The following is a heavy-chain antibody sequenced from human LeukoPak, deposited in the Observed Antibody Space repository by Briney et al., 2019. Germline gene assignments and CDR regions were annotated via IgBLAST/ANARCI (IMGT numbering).Heavy chain of an antibody. CDR3: AKDWTGTADAFDI. J-gene: IGHJ3*02. Sequence: GGSLRLSCAASGFTFSSYAMSWVRQAPGKGLEWVSGISGSGGSTYYADSMKGRFTISRDNSKKTLYLQMNSLRAEDTAVYYCAKDWTGTADAFDIWGQGTMVTVSS. V-gene: IGHV3-23*01. CDR2: ISGSGGST. CDR1: GFTFSSYA. D-gene: IGHD1-7*01.